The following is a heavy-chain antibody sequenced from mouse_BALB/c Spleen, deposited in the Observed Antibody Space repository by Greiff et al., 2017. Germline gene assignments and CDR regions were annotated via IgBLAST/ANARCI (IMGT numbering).Heavy chain of an antibody. CDR2: ISSGGGST. Sequence: EGQGVESGGGLVKPGGSLKLSCAASGFAFSSYDMSWVRQTPEKRLEWVAYISSGGGSTYYPDTVKGRFTISRDNAKNTLYLQMSSLKSEDTAMYYCARGYYGSSSSWFAYWGQGTLVTVSA. V-gene: IGHV5-12-1*01. CDR1: GFAFSSYD. J-gene: IGHJ3*01. D-gene: IGHD1-1*01. CDR3: ARGYYGSSSSWFAY.